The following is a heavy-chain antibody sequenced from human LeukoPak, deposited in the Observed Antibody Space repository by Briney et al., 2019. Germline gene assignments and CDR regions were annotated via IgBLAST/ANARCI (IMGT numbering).Heavy chain of an antibody. Sequence: GGSLRLSCAVSGFTFSSSWMSWVRQAPGKGLEWVANIKKDGSEKYYVDSVKGRFTISRDNAKNSVYLQMDSLRVEDTAVYYCARISTAVAGGDYWGQGTLVTVSS. CDR2: IKKDGSEK. J-gene: IGHJ4*02. CDR1: GFTFSSSW. V-gene: IGHV3-7*01. D-gene: IGHD6-19*01. CDR3: ARISTAVAGGDY.